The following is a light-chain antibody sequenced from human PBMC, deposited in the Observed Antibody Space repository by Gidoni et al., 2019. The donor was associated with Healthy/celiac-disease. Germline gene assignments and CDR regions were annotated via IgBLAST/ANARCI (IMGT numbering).Light chain of an antibody. CDR1: QSVSSNY. V-gene: IGKV3-20*01. J-gene: IGKJ1*01. CDR3: QQYGSSPGT. CDR2: GAS. Sequence: IVLTQPPGTLPLSPGARATLSCRASQSVSSNYLAWYQQKPGQAPRLLVFGASSRATGIPNRFRGSGSGTDFTLTISRLEPEDFAVYYCQQYGSSPGTFGQGTKVDIK.